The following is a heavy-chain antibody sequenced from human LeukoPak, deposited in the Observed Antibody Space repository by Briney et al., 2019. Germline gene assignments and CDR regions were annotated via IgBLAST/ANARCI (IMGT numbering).Heavy chain of an antibody. J-gene: IGHJ4*02. Sequence: SETLSLTCTVSGGSISSYYWRWLRQPAGEGVEWIGRIYTSGSTNYNPSLKSRVTMSVETSKNQFSLNLTSVTAADTAVYYCARDRTYGGNSGFDYWGQGTLVTVSS. CDR1: GGSISSYY. CDR2: IYTSGST. D-gene: IGHD4-23*01. CDR3: ARDRTYGGNSGFDY. V-gene: IGHV4-4*07.